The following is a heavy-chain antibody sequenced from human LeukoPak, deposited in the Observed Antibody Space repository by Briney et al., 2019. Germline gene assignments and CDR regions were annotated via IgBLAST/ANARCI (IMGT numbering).Heavy chain of an antibody. V-gene: IGHV4-38-2*01. J-gene: IGHJ4*02. CDR2: IYHSGST. Sequence: SETLSLTCAVSGYSISSGYYWGWIRQPPGKGLGWIGSIYHSGSTYYNPSLKSRVTISVETSKNQCSLKLSSVTAAETAVYYCARVKISMVRGVQYPDYWGQGALVTVSS. CDR3: ARVKISMVRGVQYPDY. D-gene: IGHD3-10*01. CDR1: GYSISSGYY.